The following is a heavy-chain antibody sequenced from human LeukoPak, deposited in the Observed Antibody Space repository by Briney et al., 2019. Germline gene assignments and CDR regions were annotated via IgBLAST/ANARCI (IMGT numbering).Heavy chain of an antibody. D-gene: IGHD3-22*01. CDR1: GYTVTSYG. CDR3: ARDQDYYDSSGYDY. Sequence: ASVKVSCKASGYTVTSYGISWVRQAPGQRLEWMGWISAYNGNTNYAQKLQGRVTMTTDTSTSTAYMELRSLRSDDTAVYYCARDQDYYDSSGYDYWGQGTLVTVSS. V-gene: IGHV1-18*01. CDR2: ISAYNGNT. J-gene: IGHJ4*02.